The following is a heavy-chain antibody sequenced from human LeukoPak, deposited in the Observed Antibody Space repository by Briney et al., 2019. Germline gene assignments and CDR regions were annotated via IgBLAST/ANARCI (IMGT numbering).Heavy chain of an antibody. V-gene: IGHV1-2*06. CDR1: GYTFTDYY. CDR3: AIGIPAAGTFDC. D-gene: IGHD6-13*01. Sequence: ASVKVSCKASGYTFTDYYMQWVRQAPGQGLEWMGRINPNSGGTNYAQKFQGRVTMTRDTSISTAYMDLSSLRSDDTAVYYCAIGIPAAGTFDCWGQGTLVTVPS. J-gene: IGHJ4*02. CDR2: INPNSGGT.